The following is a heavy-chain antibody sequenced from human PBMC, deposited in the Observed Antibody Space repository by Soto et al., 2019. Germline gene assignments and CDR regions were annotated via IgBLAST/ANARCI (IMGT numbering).Heavy chain of an antibody. CDR1: GGSISSSSYY. V-gene: IGHV4-39*01. Sequence: TSETLSLTCTVSGGSISSSSYYWGWIRQPPGQGLEWIGSIYYSGSTYDNPSLKSRVTISVNTSKNQFSLKLSAVTAADPAWDYCARLGYDFWSGYYSFYYFDYWGQGTLVTVSS. J-gene: IGHJ4*02. CDR2: IYYSGST. D-gene: IGHD3-3*01. CDR3: ARLGYDFWSGYYSFYYFDY.